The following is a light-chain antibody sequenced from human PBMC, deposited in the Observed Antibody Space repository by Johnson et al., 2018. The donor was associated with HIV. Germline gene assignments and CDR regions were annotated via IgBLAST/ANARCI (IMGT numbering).Light chain of an antibody. V-gene: IGLV1-51*01. J-gene: IGLJ1*01. CDR2: DRN. CDR1: TSNIGSNS. CDR3: GTWDSSLSVYV. Sequence: QPVLTQPPSVSAAPGQKVTISCSGNTSNIGSNSVSWYQHLPGIDPKLLVYDRNKRPSGIPDRFSGSKSGTSATLGITGLQTGDEADYYCGTWDSSLSVYVFGTGTKVTVL.